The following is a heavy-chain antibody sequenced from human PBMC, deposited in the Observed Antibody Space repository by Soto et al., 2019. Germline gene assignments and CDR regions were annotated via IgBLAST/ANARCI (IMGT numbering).Heavy chain of an antibody. CDR1: GFTFSSYA. CDR3: AKDRCSGGSCEDDAFDI. Sequence: GGSLRLSCAASGFTFSSYAMSWVRQAPGKGLEWVTAISGSGGSTYYADSVKGRFTIFRDNSKNTLYLQMNSLRAEDTAVYYCAKDRCSGGSCEDDAFDIWGQGTMVTVSS. V-gene: IGHV3-23*01. J-gene: IGHJ3*02. D-gene: IGHD2-15*01. CDR2: ISGSGGST.